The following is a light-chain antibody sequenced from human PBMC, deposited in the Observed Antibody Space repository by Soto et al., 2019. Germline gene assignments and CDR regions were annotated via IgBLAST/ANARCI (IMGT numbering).Light chain of an antibody. CDR1: SSNIGGTNY. CDR3: AAWDDTLKRYV. Sequence: QSVLTQPPSASGTPGQKVFISCSGGSSNIGGTNYAYWYQQLPGAAPKLLMHSNNLRPSGVPERISGSKFGTAASLAISGLRSEDESDYYCAAWDDTLKRYVFGTGTKVTVL. J-gene: IGLJ1*01. V-gene: IGLV1-47*02. CDR2: SNN.